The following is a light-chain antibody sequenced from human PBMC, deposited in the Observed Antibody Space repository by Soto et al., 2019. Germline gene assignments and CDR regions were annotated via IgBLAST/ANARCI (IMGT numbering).Light chain of an antibody. CDR3: QHYFSPRYI. Sequence: DIVMTQSPDSLAVSLGERATINCKSSQSVFYRSSNKNYLAWYQQKPGQPPKMIIYWASTRESGVPDRFSGSGSGTDFTLTISSLQAEDVAVYYCQHYFSPRYIFGPGTKVEIK. CDR1: QSVFYRSSNKNY. CDR2: WAS. V-gene: IGKV4-1*01. J-gene: IGKJ3*01.